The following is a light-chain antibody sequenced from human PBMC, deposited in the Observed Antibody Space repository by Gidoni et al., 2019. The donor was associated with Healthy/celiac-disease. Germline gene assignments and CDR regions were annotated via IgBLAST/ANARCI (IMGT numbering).Light chain of an antibody. V-gene: IGKV1-39*01. CDR3: QQSYSTPTLT. J-gene: IGKJ1*01. Sequence: DIKMTQSPSSLSVSVGDRVTLTCRASQSISRYLNWYQQRPEKDPQLMIYAASSVQSGVPSRFSGSAAGTDFTLTISRLQPEDYVTYYNQQSYSTPTLTFGQGTKVEIK. CDR2: AAS. CDR1: QSISRY.